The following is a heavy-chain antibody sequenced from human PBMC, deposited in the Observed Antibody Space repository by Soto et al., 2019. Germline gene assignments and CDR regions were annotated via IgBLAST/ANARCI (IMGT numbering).Heavy chain of an antibody. CDR3: LRLLDRDF. CDR1: GFTFSSYW. CDR2: INSDGSTT. Sequence: GGCLRLSCAASGFTFSSYWMYWVLQGPGKGLVWVSRINSDGSTTDYADSVKGRFTISRDNAKNTLYLQMNGLRAEYTALFFCLRLLDRDFWGPGTLVTVFS. D-gene: IGHD2-21*02. V-gene: IGHV3-74*01. J-gene: IGHJ4*02.